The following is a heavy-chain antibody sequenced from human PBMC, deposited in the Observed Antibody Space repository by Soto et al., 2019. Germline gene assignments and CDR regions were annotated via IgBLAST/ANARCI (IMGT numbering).Heavy chain of an antibody. CDR3: AKSRAAARPNSLFDY. J-gene: IGHJ4*02. CDR1: GYTFTSYY. Sequence: ASVKVSCKASGYTFTSYYMHWVRQAPGQGLEWMGIINPSGGSTSYAQKFQGRVTMTRDTSTSTVYMELSSLRSEDTAVYYCAKSRAAARPNSLFDYWGQGTLVTVSS. CDR2: INPSGGST. V-gene: IGHV1-46*03. D-gene: IGHD6-6*01.